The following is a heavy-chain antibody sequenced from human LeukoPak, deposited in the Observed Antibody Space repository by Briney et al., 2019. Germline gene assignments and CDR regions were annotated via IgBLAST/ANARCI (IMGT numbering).Heavy chain of an antibody. CDR2: ISGSGGST. Sequence: GGSLRLSCAASGFTFSSYAMSWVRQAPGKGLEWVSGISGSGGSTYYADSVKGRFTISRDNSKNTLYLQMNSLRAEDTAVYYCAKDLDPPLGYCSGGSCYPTPFDYWGQGTLVTVSS. V-gene: IGHV3-23*01. D-gene: IGHD2-15*01. CDR3: AKDLDPPLGYCSGGSCYPTPFDY. J-gene: IGHJ4*02. CDR1: GFTFSSYA.